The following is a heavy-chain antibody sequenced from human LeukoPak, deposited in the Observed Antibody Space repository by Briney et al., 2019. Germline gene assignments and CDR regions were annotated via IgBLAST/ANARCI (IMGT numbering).Heavy chain of an antibody. Sequence: SETLSLTCTVSSGAISSSSSYWGWIRQPPGKGPEWIGTIYYSGRTYYNPSLKSRVTISVDTSKNQFSLKLTSVTAADTAVYYCRCYWFGEPTHDYWGQGTLVTVSS. CDR1: SGAISSSSSY. D-gene: IGHD3-10*01. CDR3: RCYWFGEPTHDY. J-gene: IGHJ4*02. V-gene: IGHV4-39*01. CDR2: IYYSGRT.